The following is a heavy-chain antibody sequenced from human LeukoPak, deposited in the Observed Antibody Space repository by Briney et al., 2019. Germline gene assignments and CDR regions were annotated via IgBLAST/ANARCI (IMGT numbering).Heavy chain of an antibody. CDR3: ARVSVGRYYFDN. Sequence: GGSLRLSRAASGFTFSSYWMHWVRQAPGKGLVWVSRINPDGSTTSYADSVKGRFTISRDSAKNTLYLQMNSLRAEDTAVYYCARVSVGRYYFDNWGQGTPVTVS. D-gene: IGHD3-3*02. CDR2: INPDGSTT. V-gene: IGHV3-74*01. J-gene: IGHJ4*02. CDR1: GFTFSSYW.